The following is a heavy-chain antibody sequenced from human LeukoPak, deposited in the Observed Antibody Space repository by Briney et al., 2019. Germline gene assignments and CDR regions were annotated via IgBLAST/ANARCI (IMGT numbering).Heavy chain of an antibody. J-gene: IGHJ4*02. CDR3: ASYSGSYYRSEFYYFDY. V-gene: IGHV3-7*01. Sequence: PSETLSLTCTVSGGSISSYYWSWVRQAPGKGLEWVANIKQDGSEKYYVDSVKGRFTISRDNAKNSLYLQVNSLRAEDTAVYYCASYSGSYYRSEFYYFDYWGQGTLVTVSS. D-gene: IGHD1-26*01. CDR1: GGSISSYY. CDR2: IKQDGSEK.